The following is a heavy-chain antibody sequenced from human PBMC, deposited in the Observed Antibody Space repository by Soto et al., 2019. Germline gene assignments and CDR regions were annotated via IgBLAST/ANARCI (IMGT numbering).Heavy chain of an antibody. V-gene: IGHV4-31*03. CDR1: GGSISSRGYY. J-gene: IGHJ4*02. Sequence: TSETLSLSCTVSGGSISSRGYYWSWIRQHPGKGLEWIGYIYYSGSTYYNPSLKSRVTISVDTSENQFSLKLSSVTAADTAVYYCARDSYSDYWGQGTLVTVSS. CDR3: ARDSYSDY. CDR2: IYYSGST.